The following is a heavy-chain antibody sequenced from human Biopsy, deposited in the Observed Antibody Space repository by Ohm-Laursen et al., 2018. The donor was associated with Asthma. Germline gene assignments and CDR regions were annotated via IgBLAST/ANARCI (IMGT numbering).Heavy chain of an antibody. CDR2: INPNGGAT. D-gene: IGHD7-27*01. CDR3: AKVQKSPGDRWFDP. V-gene: IGHV1-2*06. CDR1: AYTFIGYH. J-gene: IGHJ5*02. Sequence: ASVKVSCKASAYTFIGYHLHWVRQAPGEGLEWMGRINPNGGATIYAQKFQGRVTMTRDTSISTAYMELSRLTSDDTAVYYCAKVQKSPGDRWFDPWGQGTLVTVSS.